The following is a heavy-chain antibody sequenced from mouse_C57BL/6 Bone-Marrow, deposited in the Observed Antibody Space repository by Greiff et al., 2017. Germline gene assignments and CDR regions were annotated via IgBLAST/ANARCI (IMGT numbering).Heavy chain of an antibody. Sequence: SVKGRFTISSDNAKNTLYLQMSSLKSEDTAMYYCASQIPLYYYGSYWYFDVWGTGTTVTVSS. V-gene: IGHV5-6*01. D-gene: IGHD1-1*01. J-gene: IGHJ1*03. CDR3: ASQIPLYYYGSYWYFDV.